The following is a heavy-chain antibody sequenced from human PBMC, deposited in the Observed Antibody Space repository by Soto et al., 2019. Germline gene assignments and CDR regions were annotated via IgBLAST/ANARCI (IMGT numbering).Heavy chain of an antibody. J-gene: IGHJ4*02. CDR1: GYTFTSYG. Sequence: QVHLVQSGAEVKKPGASVKVSCKASGYTFTSYGITWVRQAPGQGLEWMGWISAHNGNTDYAQKLQGRVIVTRDTSPSTAYLELMSLISAYTAVYYFSRGRYGDYWRQGALVTVSS. CDR2: ISAHNGNT. D-gene: IGHD1-1*01. CDR3: SRGRYGDY. V-gene: IGHV1-18*01.